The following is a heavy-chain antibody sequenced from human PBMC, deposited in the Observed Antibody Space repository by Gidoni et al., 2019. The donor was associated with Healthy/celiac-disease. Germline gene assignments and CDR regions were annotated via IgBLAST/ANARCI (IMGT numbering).Heavy chain of an antibody. CDR2: ISDDGSNK. J-gene: IGHJ4*02. CDR3: ARDLGYCSSTSCYHGG. Sequence: QVQLVESGGGVVQPGRSLRLSCASSGFTFSSYASHWVRQAPGKGLEWVAVISDDGSNKYYADSVKGRFTISRDNSKNTLYLQMTSLRAEDTAVYYCARDLGYCSSTSCYHGGWGQGTLVTVSS. CDR1: GFTFSSYA. V-gene: IGHV3-30*01. D-gene: IGHD2-2*01.